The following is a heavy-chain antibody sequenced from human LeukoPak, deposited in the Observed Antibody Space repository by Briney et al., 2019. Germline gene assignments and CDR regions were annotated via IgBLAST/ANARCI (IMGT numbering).Heavy chain of an antibody. CDR2: INHSGST. D-gene: IGHD3-10*01. Sequence: SETLSLTCAVYGGSFSGYYWSWIRQPPGKGLEWIGEINHSGSTNYNPSLKSRVTISVDTSKNQFSLKLSSVTAADTAVYYCAWNLNYYGSGTWYYGMDVWGQGTTVTVSS. J-gene: IGHJ6*02. V-gene: IGHV4-34*01. CDR3: AWNLNYYGSGTWYYGMDV. CDR1: GGSFSGYY.